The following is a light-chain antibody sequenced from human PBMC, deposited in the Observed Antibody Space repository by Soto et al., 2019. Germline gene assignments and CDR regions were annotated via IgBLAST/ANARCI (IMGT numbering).Light chain of an antibody. CDR3: QQYGTSRA. V-gene: IGKV3-20*01. Sequence: EIVLTQSPGTLSLSPGERATLSCRASQSVSSSYLAWYQQKPGQGPRLLIYGASSRATGIPDRFSGSGSGTDFTLPISRLEPEEFAVYYCQQYGTSRAFGQGTRWIS. CDR2: GAS. CDR1: QSVSSSY. J-gene: IGKJ1*01.